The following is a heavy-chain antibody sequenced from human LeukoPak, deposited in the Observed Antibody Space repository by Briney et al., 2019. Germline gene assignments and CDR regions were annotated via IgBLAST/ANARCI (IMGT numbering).Heavy chain of an antibody. CDR1: GYTLTELS. CDR3: ATAPPPLGSTSCYPFSGCFQH. Sequence: ASVKVSCKVSGYTLTELSMHWVRQAPGKGLEWMGGFDPEDGETIYAQKFQGRVTMTEDTSTDTAYMELSSLRSEDTAVHYCATAPPPLGSTSCYPFSGCFQHWGQGTLVTVSS. J-gene: IGHJ1*01. D-gene: IGHD2-2*01. CDR2: FDPEDGET. V-gene: IGHV1-24*01.